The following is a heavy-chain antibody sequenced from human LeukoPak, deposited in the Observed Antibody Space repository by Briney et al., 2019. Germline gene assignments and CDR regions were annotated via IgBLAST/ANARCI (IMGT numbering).Heavy chain of an antibody. V-gene: IGHV3-9*03. CDR3: AKVKNKGDGYPNGAFDI. Sequence: HPGRSLRLSCAASGFTFDDYAMHWVRQAPGKGLEWVSGISWNSGSIGYADSVKGRFTISRDNAKNSLYLQMNSLRAEDMALYYCAKVKNKGDGYPNGAFDIWGQGTMVTVSS. D-gene: IGHD5-24*01. J-gene: IGHJ3*02. CDR2: ISWNSGSI. CDR1: GFTFDDYA.